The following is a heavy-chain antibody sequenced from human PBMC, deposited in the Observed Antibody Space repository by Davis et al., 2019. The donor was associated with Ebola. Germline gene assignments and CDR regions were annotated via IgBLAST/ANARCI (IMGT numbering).Heavy chain of an antibody. V-gene: IGHV4-4*07. Sequence: PSETLSLTCTVSGGSISSYYWSWIRQPAGKGLEWIGRIYNGGSTNYNPSLKSRVTISVDTSKNQFSLKLSSVTAADTAVYYCAGGGRLLWFGEFTGGWFDPWGQGTLVTVSS. CDR2: IYNGGST. CDR1: GGSISSYY. D-gene: IGHD3-10*01. J-gene: IGHJ5*02. CDR3: AGGGRLLWFGEFTGGWFDP.